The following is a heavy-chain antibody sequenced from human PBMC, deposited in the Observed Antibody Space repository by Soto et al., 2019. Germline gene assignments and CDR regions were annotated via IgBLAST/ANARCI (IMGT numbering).Heavy chain of an antibody. CDR1: GFTFDDYA. CDR3: ATTMYGAIDP. CDR2: ISWNSGSI. J-gene: IGHJ5*02. V-gene: IGHV3-9*01. Sequence: EVQLVESGGGLVQPGRSLRLSCAASGFTFDDYAMHWVRQAPGKGLEWVSGISWNSGSIGYADSVKGRFTISRDNAKNSLYLQMNSLRAEDTALYYCATTMYGAIDPWGQGTLVTVSS. D-gene: IGHD3-3*01.